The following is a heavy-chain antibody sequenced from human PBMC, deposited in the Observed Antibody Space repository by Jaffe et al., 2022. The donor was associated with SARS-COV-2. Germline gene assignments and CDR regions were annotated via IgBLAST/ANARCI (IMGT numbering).Heavy chain of an antibody. CDR3: ARSTDLSEYHYFYMDV. D-gene: IGHD6-6*01. CDR1: GFTFSSYS. V-gene: IGHV3-48*01. Sequence: EVQLVESGGDLVQPGGSLRLSCAASGFTFSSYSMNWVRQAPGKGLEWVSYIGTSSTTIYYADSVKGRFTISRDDAKNSLFLQVHSLTAEDTAVYYCARSTDLSEYHYFYMDVWGKGTTVTVSS. CDR2: IGTSSTTI. J-gene: IGHJ6*03.